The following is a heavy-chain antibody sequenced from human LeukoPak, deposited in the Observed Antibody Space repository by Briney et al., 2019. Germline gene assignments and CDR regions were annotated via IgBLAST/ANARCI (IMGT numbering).Heavy chain of an antibody. CDR3: ARDFPQVRQGFDP. CDR2: IYYSGSI. J-gene: IGHJ5*02. Sequence: ETLSLACTVSGGSISSNNHYWGWIHQPAGKGLEWIGHIYYSGSIFLNPSLKSRVTISVDTSKNQFSLKLSSVTAADAALYYCARDFPQVRQGFDPWGQGTLVTVSS. V-gene: IGHV4-39*07. CDR1: GGSISSNNHY.